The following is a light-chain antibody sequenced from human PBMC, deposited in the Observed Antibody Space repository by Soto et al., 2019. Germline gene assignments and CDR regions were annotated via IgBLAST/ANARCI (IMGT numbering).Light chain of an antibody. J-gene: IGKJ4*01. Sequence: DIVMTQSPDSLAVSLGERATINCKSSQSVLYSSNNKNYLAWYKQKPGQPPKLLISWASTRASGVPDRFSGRGSGTDFSLTISSLQAEDVAVYVCQQYYRTPLTFGGGTKVEIK. CDR1: QSVLYSSNNKNY. CDR2: WAS. CDR3: QQYYRTPLT. V-gene: IGKV4-1*01.